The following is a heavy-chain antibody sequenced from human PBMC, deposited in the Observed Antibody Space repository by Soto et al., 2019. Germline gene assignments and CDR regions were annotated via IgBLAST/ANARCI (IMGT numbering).Heavy chain of an antibody. J-gene: IGHJ3*02. CDR1: GWSFSGSY. D-gene: IGHD3-22*01. CDR2: INHSGSS. CDR3: ARAYDSSGYHDAFDI. V-gene: IGHV4-34*01. Sequence: LETLSLPCGVYGWSFSGSYVSWIRQPPGKGLEWIGEINHSGSSNYNPSLKSRVIISVDTSKNQFSLKLSSVTAADTAVYYCARAYDSSGYHDAFDIWGQGTMVTVSS.